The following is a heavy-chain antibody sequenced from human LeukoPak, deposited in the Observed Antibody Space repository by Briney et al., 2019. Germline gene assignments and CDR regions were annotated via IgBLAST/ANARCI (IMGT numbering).Heavy chain of an antibody. V-gene: IGHV1-69*13. CDR1: GGTFSSYA. J-gene: IGHJ6*03. Sequence: SVKVSCKASGGTFSSYAISWVRQAPGQGLEWMGGIIPFFDTPNYADKFQGRVAIAADESTSTAYMELSSLESEDTAVYYCARASAGSGSYTQHYYMDVWGKGTTVTVSS. CDR3: ARASAGSGSYTQHYYMDV. D-gene: IGHD3-10*01. CDR2: IIPFFDTP.